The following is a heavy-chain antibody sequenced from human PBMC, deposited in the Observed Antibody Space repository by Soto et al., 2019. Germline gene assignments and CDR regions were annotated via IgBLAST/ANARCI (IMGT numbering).Heavy chain of an antibody. CDR2: ITGTGGGT. CDR1: GFTFSSYA. D-gene: IGHD6-13*01. CDR3: AKAVAAAGICY. J-gene: IGHJ4*02. V-gene: IGHV3-23*01. Sequence: VGSLRLSCAASGFTFSSYAMSWVRQAPGKGLEWVSAITGTGGGTYYADSVKGRFTISRDNSKNTLYLLMNSLRAEDTAVYYCAKAVAAAGICYWGQGTLVTVSS.